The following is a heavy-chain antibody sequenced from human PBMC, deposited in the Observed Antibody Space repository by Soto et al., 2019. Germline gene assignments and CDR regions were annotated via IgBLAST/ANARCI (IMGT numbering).Heavy chain of an antibody. V-gene: IGHV3-21*01. D-gene: IGHD5-18*01. CDR1: GSTFSSFS. Sequence: PGGSLRLSCAASGSTFSSFSMNWVRQAPGKGLEWVSSISSSSSYIYYADSVKGRFTISRDNAKNSLYLQMNSLRAEDTAVYYCARDQPGYSYGYGLGYWGQGTLVTVPS. CDR2: ISSSSSYI. CDR3: ARDQPGYSYGYGLGY. J-gene: IGHJ4*02.